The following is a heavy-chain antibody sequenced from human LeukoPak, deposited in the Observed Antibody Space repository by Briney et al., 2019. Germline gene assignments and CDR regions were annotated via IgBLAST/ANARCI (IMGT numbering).Heavy chain of an antibody. CDR3: ARDTNGWNDY. J-gene: IGHJ4*02. D-gene: IGHD2-8*01. CDR2: IKQDGSVK. Sequence: GGSLRLSCAASGFTFSSYWMTWVRQAPGKGLEWVANIKQDGSVKQYVGSVKGRSTISRGNAKNSLYLQMNSLRAEDTAVYYCARDTNGWNDYWGQGTLVTVSS. CDR1: GFTFSSYW. V-gene: IGHV3-7*01.